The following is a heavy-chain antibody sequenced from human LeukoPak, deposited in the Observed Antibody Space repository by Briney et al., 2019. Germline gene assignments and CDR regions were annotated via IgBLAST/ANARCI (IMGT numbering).Heavy chain of an antibody. CDR1: GFTVSSNY. Sequence: GGSLRLSCAASGFTVSSNYMSWVRQVPGKGLEWVSIIYSGGSTFYADSVKGRFTISRDNSKNTLYLQMNSLRAEDTAVYYCAKARTAFDFWSGYYDYWGQGSIVTVSS. CDR3: AKARTAFDFWSGYYDY. V-gene: IGHV3-53*01. J-gene: IGHJ4*02. D-gene: IGHD3-3*01. CDR2: IYSGGST.